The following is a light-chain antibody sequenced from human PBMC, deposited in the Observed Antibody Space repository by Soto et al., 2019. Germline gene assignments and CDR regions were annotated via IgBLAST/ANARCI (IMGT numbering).Light chain of an antibody. V-gene: IGLV6-57*04. Sequence: NFMLTQPHSVSESPGKTVTISCTRTSGSIASNYVQWYQQRPGSAPTTLIYEDDQRPSGVPDRFSGSIDRSSNSASLAISGLRSEDEADYYCAVWDDSLSGRVFGGGTKVTVL. CDR3: AVWDDSLSGRV. J-gene: IGLJ3*02. CDR2: EDD. CDR1: SGSIASNY.